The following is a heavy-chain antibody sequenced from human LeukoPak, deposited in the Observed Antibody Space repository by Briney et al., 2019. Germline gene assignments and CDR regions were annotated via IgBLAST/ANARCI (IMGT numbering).Heavy chain of an antibody. Sequence: ASVKVSCKASGYSFTSYDINWVRQATGQGLEWMGWMNPNSGNTGYAQKLQGRVTMTTDTSTSTAYMELRSLRSDDTAVYYCAREGLGSYFRAIDIWGQGTMVTVSS. J-gene: IGHJ3*02. CDR3: AREGLGSYFRAIDI. D-gene: IGHD1-26*01. CDR2: MNPNSGNT. CDR1: GYSFTSYD. V-gene: IGHV1-8*01.